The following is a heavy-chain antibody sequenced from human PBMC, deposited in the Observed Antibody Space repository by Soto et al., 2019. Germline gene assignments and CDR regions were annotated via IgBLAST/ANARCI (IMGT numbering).Heavy chain of an antibody. V-gene: IGHV1-46*01. CDR2: INPSGGST. D-gene: IGHD3-9*01. J-gene: IGHJ4*02. CDR3: ARLTAEENFDY. CDR1: GYTFTSYY. Sequence: ASVTVSCKASGYTFTSYYMHWVRQAPGQGLEWMGIINPSGGSTTYAQTLQGRVTMTIDTSTSTLYMELSSLRSEDTALYYCARLTAEENFDYWGQGTLVTVSS.